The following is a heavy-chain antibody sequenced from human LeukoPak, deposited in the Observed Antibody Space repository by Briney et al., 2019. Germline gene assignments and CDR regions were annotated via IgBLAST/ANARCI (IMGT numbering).Heavy chain of an antibody. J-gene: IGHJ5*01. CDR3: ARGASVDS. Sequence: SGGSLGLSCAASGFIFSDSWMPWVRQAPGKGLEWVANIKQDGSAKFYVDSVKGRFTISRDNVKNSLYLQMNSLTAEDTAVYYCARGASVDSWGQGTLVVVSS. CDR2: IKQDGSAK. V-gene: IGHV3-7*01. CDR1: GFIFSDSW.